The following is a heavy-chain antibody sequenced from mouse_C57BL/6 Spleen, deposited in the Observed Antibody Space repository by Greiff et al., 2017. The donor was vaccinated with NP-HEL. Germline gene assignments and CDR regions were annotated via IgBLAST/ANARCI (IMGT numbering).Heavy chain of an antibody. Sequence: EVHLVESGGGLVQSGRSLRLSCATSGFTFSDFYMEWVRQAPGKGLEWIAASRNKANDYTTEYSASVKGRFIVSRDTSQSILYLQMNALRAEDTAIYYCARDATITTRGYFDVWGTGTTVTVSS. CDR2: SRNKANDYTT. D-gene: IGHD1-1*01. V-gene: IGHV7-1*01. J-gene: IGHJ1*03. CDR1: GFTFSDFY. CDR3: ARDATITTRGYFDV.